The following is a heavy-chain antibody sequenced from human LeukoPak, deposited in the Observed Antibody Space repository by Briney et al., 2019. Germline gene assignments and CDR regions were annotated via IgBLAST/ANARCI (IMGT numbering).Heavy chain of an antibody. J-gene: IGHJ3*02. CDR1: GYTFTSYG. V-gene: IGHV1-18*01. CDR2: ISAYNGNT. Sequence: ASVKVSCKASGYTFTSYGISWVRQAPGQGLEWMGWISAYNGNTNYAQKLQGRVTMTTDTSTSTAYMELRSLRSDDTAVYYCARDRPNDSSGYFNAFDIWGQGTMVTVSS. D-gene: IGHD3-22*01. CDR3: ARDRPNDSSGYFNAFDI.